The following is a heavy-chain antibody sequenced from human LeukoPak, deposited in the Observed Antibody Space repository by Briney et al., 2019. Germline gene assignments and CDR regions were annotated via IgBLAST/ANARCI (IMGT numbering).Heavy chain of an antibody. J-gene: IGHJ4*02. CDR1: GYTFTSYG. CDR3: ARDRRYSSSLFDF. Sequence: GASVKVSCKASGYTFTSYGISWVRQAPGQGLEWMGWISAYNGNTNYAQKLQDRVTMTTDTSTSTAYMELRSLRFDDTAVFYCARDRRYSSSLFDFWGQGTLVTVSS. D-gene: IGHD6-13*01. V-gene: IGHV1-18*01. CDR2: ISAYNGNT.